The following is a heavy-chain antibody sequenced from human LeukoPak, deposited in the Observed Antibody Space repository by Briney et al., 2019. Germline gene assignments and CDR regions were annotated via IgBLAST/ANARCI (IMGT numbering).Heavy chain of an antibody. Sequence: PGGSLRLSCVASGLTFGDHWMDWVRQAPGKGLEWVAVIWYDGSNKYYADSVKGRFTISRDNSKNTLYLQMNGLRAEDTAVYYCASLSGSGSYRDSDYWGQGTLVTVSS. CDR2: IWYDGSNK. CDR1: GLTFGDHW. CDR3: ASLSGSGSYRDSDY. V-gene: IGHV3-33*08. J-gene: IGHJ4*02. D-gene: IGHD3-10*01.